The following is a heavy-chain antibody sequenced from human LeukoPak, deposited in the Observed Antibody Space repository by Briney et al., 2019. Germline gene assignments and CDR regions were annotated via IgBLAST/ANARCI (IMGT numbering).Heavy chain of an antibody. Sequence: AGGSLRLSCAASGFTFSDYYMSWIRQAPGKGLEWVSSISSSSSYIYYADSVKGRFTISRDNAKNSLYLQMNSLRAEDTAVYYCARIGYCSSTSCYYYGMDVWGQGTTVTVSS. V-gene: IGHV3-11*06. CDR1: GFTFSDYY. D-gene: IGHD2-2*01. CDR3: ARIGYCSSTSCYYYGMDV. CDR2: ISSSSSYI. J-gene: IGHJ6*02.